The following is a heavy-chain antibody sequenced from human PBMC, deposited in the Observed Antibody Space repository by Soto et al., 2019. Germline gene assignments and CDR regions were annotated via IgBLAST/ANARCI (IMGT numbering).Heavy chain of an antibody. D-gene: IGHD5-12*01. CDR2: INPNSGGT. CDR1: GYTFTGYY. J-gene: IGHJ4*02. CDR3: GRERGGYSGYGGDFDY. Sequence: QVQLVQSGAEVKKPGASVKVSCKASGYTFTGYYMHWVRQAPGQGLEWMGWINPNSGGTNYAQKFQGGVTMTRDTSISTAYMELSRLRSDDTAVYYCGRERGGYSGYGGDFDYWGQGTLVTVSS. V-gene: IGHV1-2*02.